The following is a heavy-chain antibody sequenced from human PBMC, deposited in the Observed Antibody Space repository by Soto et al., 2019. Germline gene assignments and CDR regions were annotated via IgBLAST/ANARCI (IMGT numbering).Heavy chain of an antibody. J-gene: IGHJ6*02. V-gene: IGHV4-4*02. CDR3: ARGRRPPYYYYYGMDV. Sequence: QVQLQESGPGLVKPSGTLSLTCAVSGGSISSSNWWSWVRQPPGKGLEWIGEIYHSGSTNYNPSLKSRVTISVDKPKNQFSLKLSSVTAADAAVYYCARGRRPPYYYYYGMDVWGQGTTVTVSS. CDR1: GGSISSSNW. CDR2: IYHSGST.